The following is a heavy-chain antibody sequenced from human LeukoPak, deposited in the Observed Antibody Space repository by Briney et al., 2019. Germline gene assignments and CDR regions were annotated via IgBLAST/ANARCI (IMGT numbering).Heavy chain of an antibody. Sequence: PSETLSLTCAVYGGSFSGYYWSWIRQPPGKGLEWMGEINHSGSTNYNPSLKSRVTISVDTSKNQFPLKLSSVTAAATAVYYCARVKGSVGATIDAFDIWGQGTMVTVSS. CDR2: INHSGST. CDR3: ARVKGSVGATIDAFDI. V-gene: IGHV4-34*01. CDR1: GGSFSGYY. J-gene: IGHJ3*02. D-gene: IGHD1-26*01.